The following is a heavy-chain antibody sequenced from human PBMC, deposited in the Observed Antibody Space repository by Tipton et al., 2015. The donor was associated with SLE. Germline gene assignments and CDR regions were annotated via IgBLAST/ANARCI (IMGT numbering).Heavy chain of an antibody. CDR1: GGAISSYH. J-gene: IGHJ2*01. CDR3: AREFLNPVTTVHYYFDL. CDR2: IYTNENT. Sequence: TLSLTCTVSGGAISSYHWRWIRQPAGGGLEWIGRIYTNENTNYNPSLKSRVTMSVDTSKNHFSLKLISVTAADTAVYYCAREFLNPVTTVHYYFDLWGRGTLVTVSS. V-gene: IGHV4-4*07. D-gene: IGHD4-11*01.